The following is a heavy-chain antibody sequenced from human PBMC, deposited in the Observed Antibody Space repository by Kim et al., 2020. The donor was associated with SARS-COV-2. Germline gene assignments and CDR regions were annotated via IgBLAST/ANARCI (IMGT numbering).Heavy chain of an antibody. V-gene: IGHV3-21*01. CDR3: ASGYDWGWLDY. CDR2: ISSSSSYI. CDR1: GFTFSSYS. D-gene: IGHD5-12*01. J-gene: IGHJ4*02. Sequence: GGSLRLSCAASGFTFSSYSMNWVRQAPGKGLEWVSSISSSSSYIYYADSVKGRFTISGDNAKNSLYLQMNSLRAEDTAVYYCASGYDWGWLDYWGQGTLVTVSS.